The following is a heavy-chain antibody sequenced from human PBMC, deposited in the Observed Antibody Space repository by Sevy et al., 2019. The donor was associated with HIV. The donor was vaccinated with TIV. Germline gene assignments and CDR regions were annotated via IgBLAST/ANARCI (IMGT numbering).Heavy chain of an antibody. CDR1: AFTFSDYG. CDR2: IWNDGSNK. Sequence: GGSLRLSCAASAFTFSDYGRQWVRQAPGKGLEWVAVIWNDGSNKYYADSVKGRFTTSRDNSSNTLYLQMNSLRAEDTAVYYCARDVRGEGIRPGDLDYWGQGTLVTVSS. V-gene: IGHV3-33*01. J-gene: IGHJ4*02. CDR3: ARDVRGEGIRPGDLDY. D-gene: IGHD3-10*02.